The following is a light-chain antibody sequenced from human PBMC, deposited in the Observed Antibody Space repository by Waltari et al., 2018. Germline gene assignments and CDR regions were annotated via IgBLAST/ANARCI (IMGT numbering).Light chain of an antibody. J-gene: IGLJ2*01. CDR2: RND. CDR3: GVRDDSLRGMF. CDR1: NSNIGSEY. V-gene: IGLV1-47*01. Sequence: QSVLTQPPSASGTPGQRVTIPCFGGNSNIGSEYVIWYQQFPGTAPRLLIYRNDQRPSGVPERFSASKAGTSASLVISGLRSGDEADYICGVRDDSLRGMFFGGGTRLTVL.